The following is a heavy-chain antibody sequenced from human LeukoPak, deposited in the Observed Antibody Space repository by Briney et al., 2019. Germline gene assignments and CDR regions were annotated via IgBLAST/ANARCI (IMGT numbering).Heavy chain of an antibody. J-gene: IGHJ4*02. Sequence: PSETLSLTCTVSGGSISSSSYYWGWIRQSPGKGLEWIGSIFYSGSTYYNPSLKSRVTISADTSKNQFSLNLRSATAADTAVYYCASRLAVAGTHYFDYWGQGTLVTVSS. CDR2: IFYSGST. CDR3: ASRLAVAGTHYFDY. CDR1: GGSISSSSYY. V-gene: IGHV4-39*01. D-gene: IGHD6-19*01.